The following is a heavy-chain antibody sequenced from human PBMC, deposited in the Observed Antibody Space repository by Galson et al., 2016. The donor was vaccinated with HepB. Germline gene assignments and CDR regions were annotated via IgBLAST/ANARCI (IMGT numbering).Heavy chain of an antibody. CDR2: MYPGDSDT. Sequence: QSGAEVKKPGESLKISCKGSGYSFSSYWIAWVRQMPGKGLEYMGIMYPGDSDTRYSPSFQGQVTISADESINTAYLQWSSLKASDTAMYYCARAELLWFEDLWGAFDVWGQGTMVSVSS. J-gene: IGHJ3*01. D-gene: IGHD3-10*01. CDR3: ARAELLWFEDLWGAFDV. V-gene: IGHV5-51*01. CDR1: GYSFSSYW.